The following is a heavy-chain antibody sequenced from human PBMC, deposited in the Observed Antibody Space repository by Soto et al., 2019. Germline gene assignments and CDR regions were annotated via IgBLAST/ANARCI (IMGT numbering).Heavy chain of an antibody. CDR2: TYYRSKWYY. Sequence: QVQLQQSGPGLVKPSQTLSLTCAITGDSVSSNSAGWSWVRQSPSRVLEWLGRTYYRSKWYYEYAVSVRGRITITPDTSKSQYPLQLISVTPEDTAVYFCARGEQYSGRIFDYWGQGTLVTVSS. D-gene: IGHD1-26*01. CDR1: GDSVSSNSAG. J-gene: IGHJ4*01. V-gene: IGHV6-1*01. CDR3: ARGEQYSGRIFDY.